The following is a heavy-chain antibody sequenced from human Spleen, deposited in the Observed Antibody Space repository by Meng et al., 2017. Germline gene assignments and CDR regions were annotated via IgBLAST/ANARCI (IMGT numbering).Heavy chain of an antibody. CDR3: ARDNPLTTVTTGWWFDP. Sequence: GSLRLSCTVSGGSVSSGSYYWSWIRQPPGKGLEWIGYIYYSGSTNYNPSLKSRVTISVDTSKNQFSLKLSSVTAADTAVYYCARDNPLTTVTTGWWFDPWGQGTLVTVSS. J-gene: IGHJ5*02. CDR1: GGSVSSGSYY. D-gene: IGHD4-17*01. V-gene: IGHV4-61*01. CDR2: IYYSGST.